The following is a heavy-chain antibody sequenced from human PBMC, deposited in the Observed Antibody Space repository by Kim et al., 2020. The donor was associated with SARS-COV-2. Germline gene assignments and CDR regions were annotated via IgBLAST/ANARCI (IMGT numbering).Heavy chain of an antibody. V-gene: IGHV4-34*01. CDR1: GGSFSGYY. CDR2: INHSGST. CDR3: ARRTSRTLDY. J-gene: IGHJ4*02. Sequence: SETLSLTCAVYGGSFSGYYWSWIRQPPGKGLEWIGEINHSGSTNYNPSLKSRVTISVDTSKNQFSLKLSSVTAEDTAVYYCARRTSRTLDYWGQGTLVTVSS.